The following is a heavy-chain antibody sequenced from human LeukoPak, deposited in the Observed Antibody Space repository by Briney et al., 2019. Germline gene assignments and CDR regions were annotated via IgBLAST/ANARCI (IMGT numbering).Heavy chain of an antibody. CDR3: ARDDYYDKGY. Sequence: TGGSLRLSCAASGFSFSSYEMNWIRQAPGKGLDLVSYINIIGSTTHYADSVKSRFTISRDNAKKSMSLKMNSQRAEEPAGEYCARDDYYDKGYWGQGTLVTVSS. CDR1: GFSFSSYE. J-gene: IGHJ4*02. V-gene: IGHV3-48*03. CDR2: INIIGSTT. D-gene: IGHD3-22*01.